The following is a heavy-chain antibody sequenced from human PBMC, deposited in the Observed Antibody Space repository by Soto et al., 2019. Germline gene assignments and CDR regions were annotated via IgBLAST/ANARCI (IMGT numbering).Heavy chain of an antibody. V-gene: IGHV3-30-3*01. Sequence: QVQLVESGGGVVQPGRSLRLSCVASGFTFRSYVMHWVRQAPGKGLEWVAGISYDGTYIYYADSVKGRFSISRDNSKNTLDLQMNSLRAEDTAVHYCAVGYGGSRRNWFDPWGQGTLVTVSS. J-gene: IGHJ5*02. D-gene: IGHD4-17*01. CDR1: GFTFRSYV. CDR3: AVGYGGSRRNWFDP. CDR2: ISYDGTYI.